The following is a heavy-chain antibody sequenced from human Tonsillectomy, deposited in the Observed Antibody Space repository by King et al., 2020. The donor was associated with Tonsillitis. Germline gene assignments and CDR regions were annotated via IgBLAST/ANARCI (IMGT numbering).Heavy chain of an antibody. J-gene: IGHJ4*02. CDR2: IIGTGCST. CDR3: AKGPVFGGYNPFDY. CDR1: GFTFSNYI. Sequence: VQLVQSGGGLVQPGGSLRLSCAASGFTFSNYIMSWVRQAPGKGLEWVSAIIGTGCSTYYAVPVKGRLTISRDNSKNTLSLQMNSLRAEDTAVYYCAKGPVFGGYNPFDYWGQGTLVTVSS. V-gene: IGHV3-23*04. D-gene: IGHD5-24*01.